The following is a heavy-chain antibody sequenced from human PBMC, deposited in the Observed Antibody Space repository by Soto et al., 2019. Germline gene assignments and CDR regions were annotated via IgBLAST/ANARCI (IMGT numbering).Heavy chain of an antibody. V-gene: IGHV1-69*13. CDR2: IIPIFGTA. J-gene: IGHJ5*02. CDR1: GGTISSYA. CDR3: ARYASTESNWFDP. Sequence: SVQVSWKASGGTISSYANSWVRQAPGQGLEWMGGIIPIFGTANYAQKFQGRVTITADESTSTAYMELSSLRSDDTAVYYCARYASTESNWFDPWGQATLVTVCS. D-gene: IGHD3-3*02.